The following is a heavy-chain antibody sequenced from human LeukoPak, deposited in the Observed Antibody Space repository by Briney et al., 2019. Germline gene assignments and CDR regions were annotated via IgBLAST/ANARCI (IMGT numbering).Heavy chain of an antibody. J-gene: IGHJ4*02. CDR3: AADSSSRDY. CDR1: GGPFSGYY. D-gene: IGHD6-6*01. V-gene: IGHV4-34*01. CDR2: INHSGST. Sequence: KPSETLSLTCAVYGGPFSGYYWSWIRQPPGKGLEWIGEINHSGSTNYNPSLKSRVTISVDTSKNQFSLQLSSVTAADTAVYYCAADSSSRDYWGQGTLVTVSS.